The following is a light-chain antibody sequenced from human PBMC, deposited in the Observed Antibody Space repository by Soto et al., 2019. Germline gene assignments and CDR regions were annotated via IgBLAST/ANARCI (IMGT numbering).Light chain of an antibody. V-gene: IGKV3-15*01. CDR3: QQYTKWPLFT. J-gene: IGKJ3*01. Sequence: ETVMTQSPATLSVSPGERATLSYSASQSVSTNLAWYQQRPGQSPRLLIYGASTRATGIPARFSGSGSGTAFTLTISSLQSEDFAVYYCQQYTKWPLFTFGPGTRVDIK. CDR1: QSVSTN. CDR2: GAS.